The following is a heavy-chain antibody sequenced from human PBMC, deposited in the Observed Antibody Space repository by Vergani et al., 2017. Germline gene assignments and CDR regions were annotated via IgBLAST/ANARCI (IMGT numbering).Heavy chain of an antibody. CDR1: GFTFSSYA. V-gene: IGHV3-23*01. D-gene: IGHD2-2*01. CDR3: AKAGIVVPAAITGIRAYYYYYMDV. Sequence: EVQLLESGGGLVQPGGSLRLSCAASGFTFSSYAMSWVRQAPGKGLEWVSAISGSGGSTYYADSVKGRFTISRVNSKNTLYLQMNSLRAEDTAVYYCAKAGIVVPAAITGIRAYYYYYMDVWGKGTTVTVSS. J-gene: IGHJ6*03. CDR2: ISGSGGST.